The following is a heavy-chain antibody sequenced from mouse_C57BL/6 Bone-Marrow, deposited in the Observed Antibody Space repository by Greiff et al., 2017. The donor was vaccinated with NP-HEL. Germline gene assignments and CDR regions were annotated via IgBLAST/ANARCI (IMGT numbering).Heavy chain of an antibody. V-gene: IGHV5-12*01. D-gene: IGHD1-1*01. CDR2: ISNGGGST. CDR3: ARQKGYYGSSYAWFAY. J-gene: IGHJ3*01. CDR1: GFTFSDYY. Sequence: EVKLMESGGGLVQPGGSLKLSCAASGFTFSDYYMYWVRQTPEKRLEWVAYISNGGGSTYYPDTVKGRFTISRDNAKNTLYLQMSRLKSEDTAMYYCARQKGYYGSSYAWFAYWGQGTLVTVSA.